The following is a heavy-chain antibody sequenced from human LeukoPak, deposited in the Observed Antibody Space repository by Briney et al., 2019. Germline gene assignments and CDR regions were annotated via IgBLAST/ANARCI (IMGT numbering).Heavy chain of an antibody. D-gene: IGHD6-6*01. CDR1: GVSISNSSYY. J-gene: IGHJ4*02. V-gene: IGHV4-39*07. CDR3: ARGSWQLAEEVY. Sequence: SETLSLTCIVSGVSISNSSYYWGWIRQPPGKGLEWIGEINHSGSTNYNPSLKSRVTISVDTSKNQFSLKLSSVTAADTAVYYCARGSWQLAEEVYWGQGTLVTVSS. CDR2: INHSGST.